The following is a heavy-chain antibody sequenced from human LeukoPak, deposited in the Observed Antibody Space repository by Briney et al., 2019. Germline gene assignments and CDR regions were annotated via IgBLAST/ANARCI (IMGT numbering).Heavy chain of an antibody. J-gene: IGHJ6*03. D-gene: IGHD6-13*01. Sequence: PGGSLRLSCAASGFTFSSYAMHWVRQAPGKGLEGVSVISGSGYTTDYADSGKGRFTISRDNSKNTVYLQMNSLRAEDTAVYYCAKGSSSWYYYYMDVWGKGTTVTVSS. V-gene: IGHV3-23*01. CDR3: AKGSSSWYYYYMDV. CDR1: GFTFSSYA. CDR2: ISGSGYTT.